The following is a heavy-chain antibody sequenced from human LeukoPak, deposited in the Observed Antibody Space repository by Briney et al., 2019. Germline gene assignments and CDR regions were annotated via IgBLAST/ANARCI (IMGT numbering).Heavy chain of an antibody. D-gene: IGHD3-3*01. CDR3: ARVRGRFLEWLPHSYYFDY. V-gene: IGHV4-34*09. J-gene: IGHJ4*02. CDR2: INHSGST. Sequence: SETLSLTCAVYGGSFSGYYWSWIRQPPGKGLEWIGEINHSGSTNYNPSLKSRVTISVDTSKNQFSLKLSSVTAADTAVYYCARVRGRFLEWLPHSYYFDYWGQGTLVTVSS. CDR1: GGSFSGYY.